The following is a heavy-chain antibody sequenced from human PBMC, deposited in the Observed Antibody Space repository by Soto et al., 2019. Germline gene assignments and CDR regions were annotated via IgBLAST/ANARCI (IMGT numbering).Heavy chain of an antibody. V-gene: IGHV1-69*13. Sequence: GASVKVSCKASGGTFSSYAISWVRQAPGQGLEWMGGIIPIFGTANYAQKFQGRVTITADESTSTAYMELSSLRSEDTAVYYCARKYQMLFWEYYGMDVWGQGTKVTVYS. D-gene: IGHD2-2*01. CDR1: GGTFSSYA. CDR3: ARKYQMLFWEYYGMDV. CDR2: IIPIFGTA. J-gene: IGHJ6*02.